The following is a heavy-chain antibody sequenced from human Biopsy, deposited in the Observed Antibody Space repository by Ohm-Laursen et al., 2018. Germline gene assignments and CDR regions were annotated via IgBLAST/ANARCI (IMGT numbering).Heavy chain of an antibody. J-gene: IGHJ6*02. CDR1: GESFNGYY. CDR2: INHSGRT. CDR3: VRGVDYYDPYHYYALDV. D-gene: IGHD3-22*01. Sequence: GTLSLTCAVYGESFNGYYWSWIRQTPGKGLEWIGEINHSGRTNYNPSLKSRVTISVDTSKNQFSLKVRSVTAADTAVYYCVRGVDYYDPYHYYALDVWGQGTTVTDSS. V-gene: IGHV4-34*01.